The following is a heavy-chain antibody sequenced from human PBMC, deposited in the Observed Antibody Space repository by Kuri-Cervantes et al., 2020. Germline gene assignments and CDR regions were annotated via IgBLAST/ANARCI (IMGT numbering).Heavy chain of an antibody. CDR1: GGSFSGYY. J-gene: IGHJ4*02. V-gene: IGHV4-34*01. Sequence: GSLRLSCAVYGGSFSGYYWSWIRQAPGKGLEWIGSIYHSGSTYYNPSLKSRVTISVGMSKNQFSLKLSSVTAADTAVYYCAREGGDSSGWKYYFDYWGQGTLVTVSS. CDR2: IYHSGST. D-gene: IGHD6-19*01. CDR3: AREGGDSSGWKYYFDY.